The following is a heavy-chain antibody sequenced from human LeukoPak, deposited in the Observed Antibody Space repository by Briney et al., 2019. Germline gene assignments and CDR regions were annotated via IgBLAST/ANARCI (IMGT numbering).Heavy chain of an antibody. CDR3: ARSTAMVSYYYGMDV. Sequence: PGRSLRLSCAASGFTFSSYAMHWVRQAPGKGLEWVAVISYDGSNKYYADSVKGRFTISRGNSKNTLYLQMNSLRAEDTAVYYCARSTAMVSYYYGMDVWGQGTTVTVSS. CDR1: GFTFSSYA. CDR2: ISYDGSNK. D-gene: IGHD5-18*01. J-gene: IGHJ6*02. V-gene: IGHV3-30-3*01.